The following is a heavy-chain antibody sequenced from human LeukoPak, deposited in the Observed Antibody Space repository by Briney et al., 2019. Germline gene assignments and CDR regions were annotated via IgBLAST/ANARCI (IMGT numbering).Heavy chain of an antibody. CDR2: IKSKTDGGTT. CDR3: TTGHGWYSSSYLVDY. CDR1: GFTFKNAW. Sequence: PGGSLRLSCAASGFTFKNAWMSWVRQAPGKGLEWVGRIKSKTDGGTTDYAAPVKGRFTISRDDSKNTLYLQMNSLKTEDTAVYYCTTGHGWYSSSYLVDYWGQGTLVTVSS. V-gene: IGHV3-15*01. J-gene: IGHJ4*02. D-gene: IGHD6-19*01.